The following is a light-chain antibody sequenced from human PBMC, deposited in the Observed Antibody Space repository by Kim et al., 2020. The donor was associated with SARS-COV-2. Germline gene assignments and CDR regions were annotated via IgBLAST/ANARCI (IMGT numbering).Light chain of an antibody. CDR2: GKN. CDR3: NSRDSSGNHPVV. CDR1: SLRSYY. V-gene: IGLV3-19*01. J-gene: IGLJ2*01. Sequence: SSELTQDPAVSVALGQTVRITCQGDSLRSYYASWYQQKPGQAPVLVIYGKNNRPSAIPDRFSGSSSGNTASLTITGAQAEDEADYYYNSRDSSGNHPVVFGGGTQLTVL.